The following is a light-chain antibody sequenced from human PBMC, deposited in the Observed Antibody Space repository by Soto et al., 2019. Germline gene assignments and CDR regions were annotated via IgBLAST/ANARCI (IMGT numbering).Light chain of an antibody. CDR3: QQSYSTPLT. J-gene: IGKJ4*01. V-gene: IGKV1-39*01. CDR2: AAS. CDR1: QSISSY. Sequence: DIQMTQSPSSLSASVGDRVTITFRASQSISSYLNWYQQKPGKAPKLLIYAASNLQSGVPSRFSGSESGTDFTLTISGLQSQDFATYYCQQSYSTPLTFGGGTKVDIK.